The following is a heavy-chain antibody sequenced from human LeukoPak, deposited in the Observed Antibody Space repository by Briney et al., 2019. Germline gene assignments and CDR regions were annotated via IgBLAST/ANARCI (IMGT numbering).Heavy chain of an antibody. CDR2: ISSSSSYI. D-gene: IGHD6-13*01. CDR3: ARIAAAGIAAIGEADY. J-gene: IGHJ4*02. Sequence: PGGSLRLSCAASGFTFSSYSMNWVRQAPGKGLEWVSSISSSSSYIYYADSVKGRFTISRDNAKNSLYLQMNSLRAEDTAVYYCARIAAAGIAAIGEADYWGQGTLVTVSS. CDR1: GFTFSSYS. V-gene: IGHV3-21*01.